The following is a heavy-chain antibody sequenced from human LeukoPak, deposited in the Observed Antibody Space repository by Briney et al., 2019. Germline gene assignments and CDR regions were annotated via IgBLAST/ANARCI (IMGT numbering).Heavy chain of an antibody. CDR1: GGSINNYY. J-gene: IGHJ5*02. D-gene: IGHD2-2*01. CDR2: ISASGGT. CDR3: ARQYCSSTSCQEFDP. V-gene: IGHV4-4*07. Sequence: PSETLSLTCTVSGGSINNYYWSWIRQPAGKGLEWIGRISASGGTNYNPSLKSRVTISVDTSKNQFSLKLSSVTAADTAVYYCARQYCSSTSCQEFDPWGQGTLVTVSS.